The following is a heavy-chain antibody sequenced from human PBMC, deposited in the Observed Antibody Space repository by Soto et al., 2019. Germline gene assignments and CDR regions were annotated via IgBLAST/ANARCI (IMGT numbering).Heavy chain of an antibody. CDR3: ARLLKGSVVTG. Sequence: PGGSLRLSCVGSGFSFRDHSMSWVRQPPGKGLQWISYISSSSENIYYADSVKGRFTVSRDNAKNTLFLQMNSLRGDDSAIYYCARLLKGSVVTGWGQGSLVTVSS. J-gene: IGHJ4*01. CDR2: ISSSSENI. V-gene: IGHV3-48*01. D-gene: IGHD2-21*02. CDR1: GFSFRDHS.